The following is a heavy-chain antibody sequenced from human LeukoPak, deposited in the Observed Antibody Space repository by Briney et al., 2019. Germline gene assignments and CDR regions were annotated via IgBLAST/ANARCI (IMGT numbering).Heavy chain of an antibody. Sequence: ASVKVSCKTSGYTFTSYGISWVRQAPGQGLEWMGWISGYNAKTNYAQKFQGRVTMTIDTPTSTVYMELRSLRSDDTAVYYCARPRVAGSLDYWGQGTLVTVSS. CDR1: GYTFTSYG. J-gene: IGHJ4*02. CDR3: ARPRVAGSLDY. CDR2: ISGYNAKT. D-gene: IGHD6-19*01. V-gene: IGHV1-18*01.